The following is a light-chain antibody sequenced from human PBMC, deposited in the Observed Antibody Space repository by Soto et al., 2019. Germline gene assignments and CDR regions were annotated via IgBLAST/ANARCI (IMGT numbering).Light chain of an antibody. J-gene: IGLJ2*01. CDR2: EVR. Sequence: QSALTQPPSASGSPGQSVTISCTGTSSDVGAYNYVSWYQQHPGRAPKLMIYEVRMRPSGVPDRFSGSKSDNTASLTVSGLQAEDEADYYCSSYAGNNNFVVFGGGTKLTVL. CDR1: SSDVGAYNY. CDR3: SSYAGNNNFVV. V-gene: IGLV2-8*01.